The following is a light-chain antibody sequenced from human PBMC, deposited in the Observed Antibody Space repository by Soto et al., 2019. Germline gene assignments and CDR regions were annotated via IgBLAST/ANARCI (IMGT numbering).Light chain of an antibody. CDR1: ESISRDY. Sequence: EIVLTQSPGTLSLSPGQRDTLSCRASESISRDYLAWYQQRLGQAPRLLIYGASSGATGIPDRFSGSGSGTDFTLTISRLEPEDFAIYYCQQYDKWPRTFGQGTKVDIK. J-gene: IGKJ1*01. CDR2: GAS. CDR3: QQYDKWPRT. V-gene: IGKV3-20*01.